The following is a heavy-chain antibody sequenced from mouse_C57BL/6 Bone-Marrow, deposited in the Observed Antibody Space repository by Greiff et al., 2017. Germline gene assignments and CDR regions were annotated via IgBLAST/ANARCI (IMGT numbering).Heavy chain of an antibody. V-gene: IGHV1-64*01. CDR1: GYTFTSYW. J-gene: IGHJ3*01. CDR2: IHPNSGST. Sequence: VQLQQPGAELVKPGASVKLSCKASGYTFTSYWMHWVKQRPGQGLEWIGMIHPNSGSTNYNEKFKSKATLTVDKSSSTAYMQFSSLTSEDSAVYCCARSRRRIEPFAYWGQGTLVTVSA. CDR3: ARSRRRIEPFAY.